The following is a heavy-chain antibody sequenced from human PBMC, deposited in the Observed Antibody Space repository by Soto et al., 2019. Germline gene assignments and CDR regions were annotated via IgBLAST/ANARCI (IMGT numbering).Heavy chain of an antibody. V-gene: IGHV3-23*01. CDR3: VKGESSVSAGDSDP. D-gene: IGHD3-22*01. CDR1: GFTFNNYD. CDR2: ITSSGAA. Sequence: DVQLLESGGDLAQPGGSLRLSCEASGFTFNNYDIDWDRPAPGKGLECVSGITSSGAAYYEDSGKGRFTISRDNFKNTLCLQMDSLSAEDTAVYYCVKGESSVSAGDSDPWGQGSLVTVSS. J-gene: IGHJ5*02.